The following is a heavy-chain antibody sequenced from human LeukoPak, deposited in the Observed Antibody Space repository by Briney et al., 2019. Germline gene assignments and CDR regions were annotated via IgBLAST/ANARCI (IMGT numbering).Heavy chain of an antibody. V-gene: IGHV3-66*01. CDR2: IYSGGST. CDR1: GFTFDDYA. CDR3: AITGITMIRLY. J-gene: IGHJ4*02. Sequence: GGSLRLSCAASGFTFDDYAMHWVRQAPGKGLEWVSVIYSGGSTYYADSVKGRFTISRDNSKNTLYLQMNSLRAEDTAVYYCAITGITMIRLYWGQGTLVTVSS. D-gene: IGHD3-22*01.